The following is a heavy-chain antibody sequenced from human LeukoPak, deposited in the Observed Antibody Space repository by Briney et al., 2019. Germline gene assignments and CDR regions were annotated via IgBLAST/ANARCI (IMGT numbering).Heavy chain of an antibody. J-gene: IGHJ4*02. CDR3: AKDAGPTLPNY. V-gene: IGHV3-30*04. CDR1: GFTFSTYA. CDR2: ISNDGSNK. Sequence: GGSLRLSCAASGFTFSTYAMHWVRQAPGKGLEWVAVISNDGSNKYYADFVKGRFTISRDNSKNTLYLQMNSLRAEDTAVYYCAKDAGPTLPNYWGQGTLVTVSS.